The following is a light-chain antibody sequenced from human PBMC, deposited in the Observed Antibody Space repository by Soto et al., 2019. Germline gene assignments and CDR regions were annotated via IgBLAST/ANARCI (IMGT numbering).Light chain of an antibody. Sequence: EIVLTQSPATLSLSPGERATLSCRASQRISNFLAWYQQKPGQAPRLLIYDASRRATAIPARFSGSGSGTDFTLTIRSLEPEDFAGYYCQQRGNWPPITFGQGTRLEIK. V-gene: IGKV3-11*01. CDR1: QRISNF. CDR3: QQRGNWPPIT. J-gene: IGKJ5*01. CDR2: DAS.